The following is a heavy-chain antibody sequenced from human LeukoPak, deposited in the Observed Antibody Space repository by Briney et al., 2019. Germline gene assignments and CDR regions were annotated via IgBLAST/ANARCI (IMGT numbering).Heavy chain of an antibody. Sequence: QAGGSLRLSCAASGFTFSSYWMHWVRQAPGKGLVWVSRINSDGSSTSYADSVKGRFTISRDNAKNTLYLQMNSLRAEDTAVYYCARDRPVGPFGELYHGMDVWGKGTTVTVSS. J-gene: IGHJ6*04. CDR2: INSDGSST. D-gene: IGHD3-10*01. CDR1: GFTFSSYW. V-gene: IGHV3-74*01. CDR3: ARDRPVGPFGELYHGMDV.